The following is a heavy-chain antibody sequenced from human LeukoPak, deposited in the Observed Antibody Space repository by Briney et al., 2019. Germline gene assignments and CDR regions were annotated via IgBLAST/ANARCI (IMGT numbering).Heavy chain of an antibody. CDR2: ISAYNGKT. Sequence: ASVKVSCKASGGTFSSYAISWVRQAPGQGLEWMGWISAYNGKTNYAQKFQGRVTMTTDTSTSTAYMELRSLRSDDTAVYYCARAYYYDSSGYQDDFDYWGQGTLVTVSS. CDR1: GGTFSSYA. CDR3: ARAYYYDSSGYQDDFDY. D-gene: IGHD3-22*01. J-gene: IGHJ4*02. V-gene: IGHV1-18*01.